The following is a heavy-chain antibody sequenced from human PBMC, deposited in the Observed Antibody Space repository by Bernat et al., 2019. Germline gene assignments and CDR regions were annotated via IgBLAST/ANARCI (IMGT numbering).Heavy chain of an antibody. V-gene: IGHV1-18*01. CDR2: ISAYNGNT. D-gene: IGHD4-17*01. CDR1: GYTFTSYG. CDR3: ARALYGDYVYYFDY. Sequence: QVQLVQSGAEVKKPGASVKVSCKASGYTFTSYGISWVRQAPGQGLEGMGWISAYNGNTNYAQKLQGRVTMTTATSTSTAYMELRSLGSDDTAVYYCARALYGDYVYYFDYWGQGTLVTVSS. J-gene: IGHJ4*02.